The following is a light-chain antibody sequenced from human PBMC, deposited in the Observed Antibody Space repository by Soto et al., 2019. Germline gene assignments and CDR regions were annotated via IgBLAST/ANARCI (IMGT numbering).Light chain of an antibody. J-gene: IGLJ2*01. V-gene: IGLV2-14*03. CDR2: DVG. Sequence: QSALTQPASVSGSPGQSITISCSGTSSDVGGYNYVSWYQQHPGKAPKLMIYDVGNRPSGVSNRFSGSKSGNTASLTISGLQAADEADYYCSSYTSTSTLVVFGGGTKVTVL. CDR1: SSDVGGYNY. CDR3: SSYTSTSTLVV.